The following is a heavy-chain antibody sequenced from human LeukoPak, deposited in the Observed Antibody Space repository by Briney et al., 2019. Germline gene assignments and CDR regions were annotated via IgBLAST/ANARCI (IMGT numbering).Heavy chain of an antibody. CDR2: MNPNSGKT. CDR3: ARRAMAYFYMDV. CDR1: GYTFISYD. V-gene: IGHV1-8*03. D-gene: IGHD5-18*01. Sequence: ASXKVSCKASGYTFISYDINWMRQATGQGLEWMVWMNPNSGKTGYAPKFQGRVTLTTNTSTSTAYMELSSLRCEDTAIYYCARRAMAYFYMDVWGKGTTVTVSS. J-gene: IGHJ6*03.